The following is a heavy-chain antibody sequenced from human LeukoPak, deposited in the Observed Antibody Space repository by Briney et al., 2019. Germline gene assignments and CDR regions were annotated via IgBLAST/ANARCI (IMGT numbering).Heavy chain of an antibody. V-gene: IGHV4-61*01. D-gene: IGHD4-17*01. J-gene: IGHJ4*02. Sequence: KPSETLSLTCTVSGGSVSSINYYWSWIRQPPGKGLEWLGYIFYSGSTNYNPSLKSRVTISVDTSKNQFSLKLSSVTAADTAVYYCARAKGATVTTFDYWGQGTLVTVSS. CDR1: GGSVSSINYY. CDR2: IFYSGST. CDR3: ARAKGATVTTFDY.